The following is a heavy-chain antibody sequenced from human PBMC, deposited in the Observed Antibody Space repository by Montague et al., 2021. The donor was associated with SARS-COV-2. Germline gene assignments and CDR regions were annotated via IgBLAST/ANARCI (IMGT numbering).Heavy chain of an antibody. Sequence: SETLSLTCTVSGGSINTSFWSCILQPPAKELEWIGYIYYRGSTNYNHSLDTRVTISVDPSKYQFFSKLSSVTAADTAVYYCARGDRWNWFDPWGQGTLVIVSS. CDR3: ARGDRWNWFDP. D-gene: IGHD5-24*01. J-gene: IGHJ5*02. CDR2: IYYRGST. V-gene: IGHV4-59*01. CDR1: GGSINTSF.